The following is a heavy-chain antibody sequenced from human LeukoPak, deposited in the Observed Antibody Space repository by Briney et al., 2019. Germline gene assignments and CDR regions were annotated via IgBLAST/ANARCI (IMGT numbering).Heavy chain of an antibody. CDR3: ARGGITMIVVYCFDY. J-gene: IGHJ4*02. CDR1: GGTFSSYA. Sequence: GASVKVSCKASGGTFSSYAISWVRQAPGQGLEWMGIINPSGGSTSYAQKFQGRVTMTRDTSTSTVYMELSSLRSEDTAVYYCARGGITMIVVYCFDYWGQGTLVTVSS. V-gene: IGHV1-46*01. D-gene: IGHD3-22*01. CDR2: INPSGGST.